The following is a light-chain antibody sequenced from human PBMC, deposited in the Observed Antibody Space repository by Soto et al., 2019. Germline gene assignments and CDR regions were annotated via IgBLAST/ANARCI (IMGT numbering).Light chain of an antibody. Sequence: EIVLTQSPAILSLSPGERATLSCRASQSVGSYLAWYQQKPGQAPRLLFYHASNRVTGIPARFSGSGSGTDFTLTITSLEPEDFAVYYCQQRSNWPITFGQGTRLEIK. CDR3: QQRSNWPIT. CDR2: HAS. V-gene: IGKV3-11*01. CDR1: QSVGSY. J-gene: IGKJ5*01.